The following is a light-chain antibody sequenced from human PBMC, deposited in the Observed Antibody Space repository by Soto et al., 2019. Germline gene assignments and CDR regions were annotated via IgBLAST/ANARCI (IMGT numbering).Light chain of an antibody. J-gene: IGKJ1*01. CDR1: ESIRTW. V-gene: IGKV1-5*01. CDR3: QQYHSYWK. Sequence: DIQMTQSPSTLSASIGDRVTITCRASESIRTWLAWYQHKPGKAPKFLIYDASSLESGVPSRFSGSGSGTEFTLNISSLQTDDFSTYYCQQYHSYWKFGQGTTVDIK. CDR2: DAS.